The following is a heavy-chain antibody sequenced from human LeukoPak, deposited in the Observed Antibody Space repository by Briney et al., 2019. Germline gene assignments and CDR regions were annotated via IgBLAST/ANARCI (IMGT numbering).Heavy chain of an antibody. Sequence: GGSLRLSCAASGFTFSNAWMNWVRQAPGKGLEWVAVISYDGSNKYYADSVKGRFTISRDNSKNTLYLQMNSLRAEDTAVYYCARGGILDYWGQGTLVTVSS. CDR3: ARGGILDY. V-gene: IGHV3-30*03. J-gene: IGHJ4*02. CDR1: GFTFSNAW. CDR2: ISYDGSNK.